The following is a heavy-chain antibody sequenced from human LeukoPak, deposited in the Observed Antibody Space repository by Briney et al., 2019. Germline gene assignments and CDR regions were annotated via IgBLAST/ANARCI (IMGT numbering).Heavy chain of an antibody. V-gene: IGHV1-8*01. CDR2: MNPNSGNT. Sequence: ASVKVSWKASGYTFTSYDINWVRQATGQGLEWMGWMNPNSGNTGYAQKFQGRVTMTRNTSISTAYMELSSLRSEDTAVYYCARADCSSTSCSNWFDPWGQGTLVTVSS. CDR1: GYTFTSYD. CDR3: ARADCSSTSCSNWFDP. D-gene: IGHD2-2*01. J-gene: IGHJ5*02.